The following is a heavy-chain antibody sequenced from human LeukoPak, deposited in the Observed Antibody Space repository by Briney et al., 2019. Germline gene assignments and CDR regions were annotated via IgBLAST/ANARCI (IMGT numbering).Heavy chain of an antibody. CDR1: GDSVSTNNAA. Sequence: KPSQTLSLTCAISGDSVSTNNAAWNWIRQSPSRGLEWLGWTYFRSKWYNDYAVSVKSRINISADTSKNQFSLHLSSVTPDDTAVYFCARDGAVPLDSWGQGTLVTVSS. CDR2: TYFRSKWYN. J-gene: IGHJ4*02. D-gene: IGHD3-16*01. CDR3: ARDGAVPLDS. V-gene: IGHV6-1*01.